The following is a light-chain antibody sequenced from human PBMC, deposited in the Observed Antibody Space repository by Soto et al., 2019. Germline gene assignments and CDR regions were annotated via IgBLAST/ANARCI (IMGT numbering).Light chain of an antibody. V-gene: IGLV2-23*02. J-gene: IGLJ3*02. CDR3: CSYADGSSVWV. CDR2: EAS. CDR1: SSDVGTYNL. Sequence: QSALTQPASVSGSPGQSITISCTGTSSDVGTYNLVSWYQQHPGKAPKLIIFEASRRALRISNRFSGSKSGNTASLTISGLRPEDEADYYCCSYADGSSVWVFGGGTKLTVL.